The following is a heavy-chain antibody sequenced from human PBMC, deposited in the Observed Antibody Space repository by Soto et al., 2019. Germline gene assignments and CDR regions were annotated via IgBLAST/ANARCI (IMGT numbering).Heavy chain of an antibody. CDR1: GFNFSDHY. J-gene: IGHJ4*02. CDR2: ISGSSRYT. Sequence: RLSCAASGFNFSDHYMNWIRQAPGKGLEWVSYISGSSRYTNFADSVKGRFTTSRDNAKNSLYLQMNSLRAEDTAVYYCARHTSGWHYYDYWGQGTPVTVSS. CDR3: ARHTSGWHYYDY. D-gene: IGHD6-19*01. V-gene: IGHV3-11*06.